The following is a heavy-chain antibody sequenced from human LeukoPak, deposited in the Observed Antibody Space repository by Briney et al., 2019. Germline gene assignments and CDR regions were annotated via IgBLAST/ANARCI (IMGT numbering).Heavy chain of an antibody. J-gene: IGHJ4*02. CDR1: GDSLSSHY. CDR3: ATQAIKNGVLDY. V-gene: IGHV4-59*08. Sequence: SETLSLTCTVSGDSLSSHYWSWIRQPPGKGLEWIGYIYGSGSTHYDPSLRSRVTISEDTSKNQFSLKLTSVTAADTAVYYCATQAIKNGVLDYWGQGTLVTVSS. CDR2: IYGSGST. D-gene: IGHD5-18*01.